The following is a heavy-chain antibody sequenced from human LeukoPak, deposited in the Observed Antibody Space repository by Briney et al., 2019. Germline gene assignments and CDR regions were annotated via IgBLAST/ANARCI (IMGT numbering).Heavy chain of an antibody. V-gene: IGHV3-49*03. CDR1: GFTFGDYA. J-gene: IGHJ4*02. Sequence: PGGSLRLSCTASGFTFGDYAMSWFRQAPGKGLEWVGFIRSKAYGGTTGYAASVKGRFTISRDDSKSIAYLQMNSLKTEDTAVYYCTRFNLKAAASFDYWGQGTLVTVSS. CDR2: IRSKAYGGTT. CDR3: TRFNLKAAASFDY. D-gene: IGHD6-13*01.